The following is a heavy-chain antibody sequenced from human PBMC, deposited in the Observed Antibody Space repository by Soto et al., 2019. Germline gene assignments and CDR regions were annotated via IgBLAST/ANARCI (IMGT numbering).Heavy chain of an antibody. V-gene: IGHV5-10-1*01. CDR3: ARHAPPRYCSSTSCYPWFDP. J-gene: IGHJ5*02. D-gene: IGHD2-2*01. Sequence: PVESLRIWCKGAGCSCTSYWSSWVRQMPGKGLEWMGRIDPSDSYTNYSPSFQGHVTISADKSISTAYLQWSSLKASDTAMYYCARHAPPRYCSSTSCYPWFDPWGQGTLVTVSS. CDR2: IDPSDSYT. CDR1: GCSCTSYW.